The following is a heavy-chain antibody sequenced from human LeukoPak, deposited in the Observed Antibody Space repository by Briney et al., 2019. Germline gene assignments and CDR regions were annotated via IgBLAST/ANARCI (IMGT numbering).Heavy chain of an antibody. CDR2: VYYSGST. V-gene: IGHV4-59*01. CDR3: ARGGKYYDYVWGSYIFDY. J-gene: IGHJ4*02. Sequence: SETLSLTCTVSGASIRSYYWSWIRQPPGKGLEWIGFVYYSGSTNYNPSFKSRVTMSVDTSKNKFSLNLSSVTAADTAVYYCARGGKYYDYVWGSYIFDYWGQGTLVTVSS. D-gene: IGHD3-16*01. CDR1: GASIRSYY.